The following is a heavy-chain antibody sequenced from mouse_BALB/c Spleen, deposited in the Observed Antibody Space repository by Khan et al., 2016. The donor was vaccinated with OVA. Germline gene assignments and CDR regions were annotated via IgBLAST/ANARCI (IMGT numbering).Heavy chain of an antibody. Sequence: LEVSGAELAKPGASVKMSCKASGYTFTTYWMHWVKQRPGQGLEWIGYINPTSGYTDSNQKFKDKATLTADKSSSTAYMQLSSLTSDDSAVYYCARDRIDYWGQGTTLTVAS. CDR1: GYTFTTYW. CDR2: INPTSGYT. CDR3: ARDRIDY. J-gene: IGHJ2*01. V-gene: IGHV1-7*01.